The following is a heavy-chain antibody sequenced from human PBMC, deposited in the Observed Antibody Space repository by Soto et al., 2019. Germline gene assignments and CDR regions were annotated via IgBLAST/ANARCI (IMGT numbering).Heavy chain of an antibody. V-gene: IGHV3-33*01. Sequence: PGGSLRLSCAASGFTFSSYGMHWVRQAPGKGLEWVAVIWYDGSNKYYADSVKGRFTISRDNSKNTLYLQMNSLRAEDTAVYYCARVEVVEAAAAVGSLGAFDIWGQGTMVTVSS. CDR2: IWYDGSNK. CDR1: GFTFSSYG. J-gene: IGHJ3*02. D-gene: IGHD6-13*01. CDR3: ARVEVVEAAAAVGSLGAFDI.